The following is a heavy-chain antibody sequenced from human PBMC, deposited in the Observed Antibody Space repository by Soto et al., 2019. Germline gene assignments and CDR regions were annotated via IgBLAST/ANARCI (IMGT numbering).Heavy chain of an antibody. CDR3: TRESNDHYSSSKWAFDD. V-gene: IGHV3-30*03. Sequence: QVQLVESGGGVVQPGRSLRLSCAASGFTFSSYGMHWVRQAPGKGLGWVAVISFVGRTTYYADSVKGRFSISRDNSENPLYLQMSNLRAEDTAVYYCTRESNDHYSSSKWAFDDWGQGSLVTVSS. CDR2: ISFVGRTT. J-gene: IGHJ4*02. D-gene: IGHD1-26*01. CDR1: GFTFSSYG.